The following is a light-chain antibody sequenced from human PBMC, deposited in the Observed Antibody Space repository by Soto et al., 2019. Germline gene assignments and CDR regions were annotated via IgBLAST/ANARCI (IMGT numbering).Light chain of an antibody. CDR3: RQANSFPLS. V-gene: IGKV1-12*01. J-gene: IGKJ4*01. CDR1: QGIRSW. CDR2: AAS. Sequence: DIQMTQSPSSVSASVGDRVTITCRASQGIRSWLAWFQQKPGKAPKLLIYAASIWQSGVQSRFSGNGYVTDFTPTISTLQPEDFATYYSRQANSFPLSFGGGTDMDIK.